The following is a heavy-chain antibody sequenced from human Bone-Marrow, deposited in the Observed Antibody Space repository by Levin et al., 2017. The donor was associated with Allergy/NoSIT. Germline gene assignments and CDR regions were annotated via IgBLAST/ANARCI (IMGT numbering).Heavy chain of an antibody. Sequence: SQTLSLTCSVSGDSINSYYWSWIRQSPGKGLEWIGYIYSSGSTLYNPSLKSRVTMSVDRSKNQFSLKMKSVTAADTAVYYWARGRSGTYFAFDPWGQGTLVTVSS. CDR1: GDSINSYY. CDR3: ARGRSGTYFAFDP. D-gene: IGHD3-10*01. V-gene: IGHV4-59*12. J-gene: IGHJ5*02. CDR2: IYSSGST.